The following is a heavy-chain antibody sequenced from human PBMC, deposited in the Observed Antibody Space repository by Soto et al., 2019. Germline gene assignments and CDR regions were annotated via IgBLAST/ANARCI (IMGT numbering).Heavy chain of an antibody. J-gene: IGHJ4*02. CDR3: AKDSILLWFGEFNTSQFLYYFDY. V-gene: IGHV3-30*18. Sequence: PGGSLRLSCAASGFTFSSYGMHWVRQAPGKGLEWVAVISYDGSNKYYADSVKGRFTISRDNSKNTLYLQMNSLRAEDTAVYYCAKDSILLWFGEFNTSQFLYYFDYWGQGTLVTVSS. CDR1: GFTFSSYG. D-gene: IGHD3-10*01. CDR2: ISYDGSNK.